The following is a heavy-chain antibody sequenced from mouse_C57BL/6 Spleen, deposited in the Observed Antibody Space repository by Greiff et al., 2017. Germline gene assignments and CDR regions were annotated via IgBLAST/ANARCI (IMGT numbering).Heavy chain of an antibody. CDR1: GYTFTSYW. Sequence: QVQLQQPGAELVRPGSSVKLSCKASGYTFTSYWMDWVKQRPGQGLEWIGNIYPSDSETHYNQKFKDKATLTVDKSSSTAYMQLSSLTSEDSAVYYCARSPIYYDYDDAYWGQGTLVTVSA. CDR3: ARSPIYYDYDDAY. D-gene: IGHD2-4*01. J-gene: IGHJ3*01. V-gene: IGHV1-61*01. CDR2: IYPSDSET.